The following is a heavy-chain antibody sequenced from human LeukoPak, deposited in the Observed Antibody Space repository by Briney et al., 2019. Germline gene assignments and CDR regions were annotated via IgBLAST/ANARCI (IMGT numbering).Heavy chain of an antibody. CDR2: INPSGGST. CDR3: ARGRFIVVVPAAGGPLGY. V-gene: IGHV1-46*01. J-gene: IGHJ4*02. CDR1: GYTFTSYY. D-gene: IGHD2-2*01. Sequence: ASVKVSCKASGYTFTSYYMHWVRQAPGQGLEWMGIINPSGGSTSYALKFQGRVTMTRDMSTSTVYMELSSLRSEDTAVYYCARGRFIVVVPAAGGPLGYWGQGTLVTVSS.